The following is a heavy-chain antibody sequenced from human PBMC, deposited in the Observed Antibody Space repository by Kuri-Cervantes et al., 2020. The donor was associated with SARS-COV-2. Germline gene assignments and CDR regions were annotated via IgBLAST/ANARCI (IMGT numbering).Heavy chain of an antibody. CDR1: GFTFSSYG. D-gene: IGHD2-15*01. Sequence: GESLKISGAASGFTFSSYGMHWVRQAPGKGLEWVAFIRYDGSNKYYADSVKGRFTISRDNSKNTLYLQMNSLRAEDTAVYYCAKVDYCSGGSCYPGGAFDIWGQGTMVTVSS. CDR2: IRYDGSNK. CDR3: AKVDYCSGGSCYPGGAFDI. J-gene: IGHJ3*02. V-gene: IGHV3-30*02.